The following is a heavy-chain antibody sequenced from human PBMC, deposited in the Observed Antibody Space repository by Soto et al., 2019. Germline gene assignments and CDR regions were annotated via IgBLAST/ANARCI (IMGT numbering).Heavy chain of an antibody. V-gene: IGHV1-69*04. CDR3: ARDCSSTSCPRSGY. J-gene: IGHJ4*02. CDR1: GGTFSSYT. CDR2: IIPILGIA. D-gene: IGHD2-2*01. Sequence: GASVKVSCKASGGTFSSYTISWVRQAPGQGLEWMGRIIPILGIANYAQKFQGRVTITADKSTSTAYMELSSLRSEDTAVYYCARDCSSTSCPRSGYWGQGTLVTVSS.